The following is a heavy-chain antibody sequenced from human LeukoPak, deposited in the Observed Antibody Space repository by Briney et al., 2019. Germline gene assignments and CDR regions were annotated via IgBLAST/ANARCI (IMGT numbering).Heavy chain of an antibody. J-gene: IGHJ4*02. Sequence: SETLSLTCTVSGGSISSYYWSWIRQPPGKGLEWIGYIYYSGSTNYNPSLKSRVTISVDTSKNQFSLKLSSVTAADTAVYYCARSYSSGYDYWGQGTLVTVSS. CDR1: GGSISSYY. CDR2: IYYSGST. D-gene: IGHD6-19*01. CDR3: ARSYSSGYDY. V-gene: IGHV4-59*08.